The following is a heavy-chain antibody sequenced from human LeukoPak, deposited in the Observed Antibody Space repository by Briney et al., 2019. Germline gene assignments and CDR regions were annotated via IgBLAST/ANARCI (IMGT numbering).Heavy chain of an antibody. CDR2: IIPILGIA. D-gene: IGHD1-26*01. Sequence: SVKVSCKASGGTFSSYTISWVRQAPGQGLEWMGRIIPILGIANYAQKFQGRVTITADKSTSTAYMELSSLRSEGTAVYYCARMGHSGSPFDYWGQGTLVTVSS. CDR3: ARMGHSGSPFDY. V-gene: IGHV1-69*02. CDR1: GGTFSSYT. J-gene: IGHJ4*02.